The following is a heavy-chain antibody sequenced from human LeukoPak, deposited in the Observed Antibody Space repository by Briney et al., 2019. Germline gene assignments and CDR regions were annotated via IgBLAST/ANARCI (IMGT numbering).Heavy chain of an antibody. CDR2: IYYSGST. Sequence: SETLSLTCTVSGGSIGSSSYYWGWIRQPPGKGLNWIGSIYYSGSTYYNPSLKSRVTISVDTSRDQFSLKLSSVTAADTAVYYCARQVYDDSFDYWGQGTLVTVSS. V-gene: IGHV4-39*01. CDR3: ARQVYDDSFDY. CDR1: GGSIGSSSYY. J-gene: IGHJ4*02. D-gene: IGHD4-17*01.